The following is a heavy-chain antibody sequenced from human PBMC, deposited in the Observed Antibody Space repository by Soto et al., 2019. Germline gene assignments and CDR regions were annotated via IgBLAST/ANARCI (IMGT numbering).Heavy chain of an antibody. J-gene: IGHJ5*02. CDR3: ARTTVTTRPGNWFVP. CDR1: GDSISSSSSY. D-gene: IGHD4-17*01. CDR2: VYYAGNT. Sequence: QLQLQESGPGLVKPSETLSLTCSVSGDSISSSSSYWGWIRQPPGKGLEWIGSVYYAGNTYYNPSLNSRLTISVDTSKNHFSLKMDSVTAADTAVYYCARTTVTTRPGNWFVPWGQGALVTVSS. V-gene: IGHV4-39*02.